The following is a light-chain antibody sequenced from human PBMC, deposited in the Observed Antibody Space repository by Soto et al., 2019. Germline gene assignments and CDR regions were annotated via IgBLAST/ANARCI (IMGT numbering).Light chain of an antibody. J-gene: IGKJ1*01. Sequence: DIQMTQSPSTLSASVEDRVTITCRASQNINSWLAWYQQKPGKAPKLLIHKASSLQSGVPSRFSGSGSGTEFTLTISSLDPDDIATYYCQQYNGYGRFGQGTKVDIK. CDR2: KAS. CDR1: QNINSW. CDR3: QQYNGYGR. V-gene: IGKV1-5*03.